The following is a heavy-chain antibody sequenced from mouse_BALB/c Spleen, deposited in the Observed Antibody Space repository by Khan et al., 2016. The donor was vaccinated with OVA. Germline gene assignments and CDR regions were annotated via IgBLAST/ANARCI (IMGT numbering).Heavy chain of an antibody. CDR3: TREGGDGSSFAY. J-gene: IGHJ3*01. Sequence: QVRLQQSGTELVRPGASVKLSCKASGYTFTNSWINWVKQRPGQGLEWIGNIYPSDSYINYNQKFRDKATLTVDKSSTTAYMHLSSPTSEDSAVYYCTREGGDGSSFAYWGQGTLVTVSA. V-gene: IGHV1-69*02. CDR2: IYPSDSYI. D-gene: IGHD2-3*01. CDR1: GYTFTNSW.